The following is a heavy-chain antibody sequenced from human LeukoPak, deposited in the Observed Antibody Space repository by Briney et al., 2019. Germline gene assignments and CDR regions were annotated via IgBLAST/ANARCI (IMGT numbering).Heavy chain of an antibody. D-gene: IGHD4-17*01. CDR2: INSDGSST. Sequence: GGSLRLSCAASGFSFSDYWMHWVRQAPGKGLVWVSRINSDGSSTRYADSVKGRFTISRDNAKNTLYLQMNSLRAEDTAVFYCARRSTEAGLDLWSQGTLVTVSS. V-gene: IGHV3-74*01. J-gene: IGHJ5*02. CDR3: ARRSTEAGLDL. CDR1: GFSFSDYW.